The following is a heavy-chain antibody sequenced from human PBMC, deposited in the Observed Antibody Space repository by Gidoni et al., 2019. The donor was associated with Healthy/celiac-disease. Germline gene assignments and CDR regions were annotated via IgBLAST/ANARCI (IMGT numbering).Heavy chain of an antibody. V-gene: IGHV4-61*02. CDR3: ARSWIVVVTDYYMDV. J-gene: IGHJ6*03. Sequence: QVQLQESCPGLVKPSQTLSLTCTVSGGSISSGSYYWSWIRQPAGKGLEWIGRIYTSGSNNYNPSLKSRVTISVDTSKNKFYLKLSSVTAEDKAVYYCARSWIVVVTDYYMDVWGKGTTVTVSS. D-gene: IGHD3-22*01. CDR1: GGSISSGSYY. CDR2: IYTSGSN.